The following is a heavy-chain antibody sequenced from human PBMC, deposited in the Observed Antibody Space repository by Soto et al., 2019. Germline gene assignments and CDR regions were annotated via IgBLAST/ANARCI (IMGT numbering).Heavy chain of an antibody. D-gene: IGHD2-21*01. J-gene: IGHJ1*01. V-gene: IGHV1-2*07. CDR2: INPNSGVT. Sequence: ASVKVPCKASGYTFTGYYMHWVRQAPGQWLDWMGWINPNSGVTKYAHKFQGRVTITRDTSISADYMELSRLRSDDTAVYYCAIEGSNYSRYFQHWGQGTLVNDS. CDR3: AIEGSNYSRYFQH. CDR1: GYTFTGYY.